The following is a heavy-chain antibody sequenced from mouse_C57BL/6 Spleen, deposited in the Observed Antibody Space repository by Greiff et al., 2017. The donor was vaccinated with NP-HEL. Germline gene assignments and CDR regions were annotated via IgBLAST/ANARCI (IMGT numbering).Heavy chain of an antibody. V-gene: IGHV2-3*01. Sequence: VQLQQSGPGLVAPSQSLSITCTVSGFSLTSYGVSWVRQPPGKGLEWLGVIWGDGSTNYHSALISRLSISKDNSKSQVFLKLNSLQTDDTATYYCAKGRQATFNPLYYYAMDYWGQGTSVTVSS. J-gene: IGHJ4*01. CDR2: IWGDGST. D-gene: IGHD3-2*02. CDR3: AKGRQATFNPLYYYAMDY. CDR1: GFSLTSYG.